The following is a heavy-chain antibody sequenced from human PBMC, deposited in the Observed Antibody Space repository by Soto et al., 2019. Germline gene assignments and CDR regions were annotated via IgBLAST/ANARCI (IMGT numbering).Heavy chain of an antibody. CDR1: GFTFSSYA. CDR2: LSKSGEST. CDR3: AKAPRLDY. Sequence: EVELLESGGGLVQPGGSLRLSCAAFGFTFSSYAMNWVRQAPGKGLEWVSGLSKSGESTYYADSVKGRFTISRDNSKDTRYLQMNSLRAEDTAVYYCAKAPRLDYWGQGTLVTVSS. V-gene: IGHV3-23*01. J-gene: IGHJ4*02.